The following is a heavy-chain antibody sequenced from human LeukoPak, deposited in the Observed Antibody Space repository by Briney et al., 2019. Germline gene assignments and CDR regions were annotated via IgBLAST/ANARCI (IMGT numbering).Heavy chain of an antibody. CDR1: GYTFTGYY. V-gene: IGHV1-2*02. Sequence: EASVKVSCKASGYTFTGYYMHWVRQAPGQGLEWVGWINPNSGGTNYAQKFQGRVTMTRDTSISTAYMELSRLRSDDTAVYYCARMPYNWISGYYYYGMDVWGQGTTVTVSS. D-gene: IGHD1-1*01. CDR3: ARMPYNWISGYYYYGMDV. CDR2: INPNSGGT. J-gene: IGHJ6*02.